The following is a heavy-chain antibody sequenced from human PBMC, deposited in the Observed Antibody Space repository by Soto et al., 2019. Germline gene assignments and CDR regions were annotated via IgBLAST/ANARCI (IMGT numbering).Heavy chain of an antibody. D-gene: IGHD3-3*01. V-gene: IGHV3-7*03. J-gene: IGHJ6*02. CDR3: ARDCPHQVLRFLEWLTPGGMDV. Sequence: QPGGSLRLSCAASGFTFSSYWMSWVRQAPGKGLEWVANIKQDGSEKYYVDSVKGRFTISRDNAKNSLYLQMNSLRAEDTAVYYCARDCPHQVLRFLEWLTPGGMDVWGQGTTVTVSS. CDR2: IKQDGSEK. CDR1: GFTFSSYW.